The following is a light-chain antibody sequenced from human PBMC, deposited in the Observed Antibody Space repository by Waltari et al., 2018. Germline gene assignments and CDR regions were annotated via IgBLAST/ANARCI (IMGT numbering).Light chain of an antibody. CDR2: EVN. V-gene: IGLV2-23*02. J-gene: IGLJ1*01. CDR1: INDVGSYNL. CDR3: CSYSGIAAYV. Sequence: QSALTQPATVSGSPGQSITISCKGTINDVGSYNLVSWYQQHPGKAPTLLLYEVNKRPLGVFNCFSGSKSANTASLTISGLQAEDDSVYYCCSYSGIAAYVFFSGTTLSVL.